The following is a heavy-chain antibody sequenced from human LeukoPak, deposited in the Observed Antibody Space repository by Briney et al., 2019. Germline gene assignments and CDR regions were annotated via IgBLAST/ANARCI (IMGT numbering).Heavy chain of an antibody. CDR2: INHSVST. CDR3: ARGRGYDILTGYYGDFDY. D-gene: IGHD3-9*01. V-gene: IGHV4-34*01. Sequence: SETLSLTCAVYGGSFSGYYWSWIRQPPGKGLEWIGEINHSVSTTYNPSLKGRVTISVDTSKNQFSLKLSSVTAADTAVYYCARGRGYDILTGYYGDFDYWGQGTLVTVSS. CDR1: GGSFSGYY. J-gene: IGHJ4*02.